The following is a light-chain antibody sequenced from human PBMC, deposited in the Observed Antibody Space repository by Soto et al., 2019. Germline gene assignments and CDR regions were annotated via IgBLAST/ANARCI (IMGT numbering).Light chain of an antibody. CDR3: QQYGSSFSWT. CDR2: GAS. CDR1: QSVSSSY. J-gene: IGKJ1*01. Sequence: EIVLTQSPGTLSLSPGERVTLSCMASQSVSSSYLAWYQQKPGQAPRLLIYGASSRATGIPDRFSGSGSGTDFTLTISRLEPEDFAVYYCQQYGSSFSWTFGQGTKVDIK. V-gene: IGKV3-20*01.